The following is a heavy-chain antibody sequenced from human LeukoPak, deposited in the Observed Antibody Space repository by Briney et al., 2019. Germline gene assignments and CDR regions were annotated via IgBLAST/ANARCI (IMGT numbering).Heavy chain of an antibody. CDR3: ARVYDFWSGYYLDY. V-gene: IGHV3-11*04. J-gene: IGHJ4*02. CDR2: ISSTGDRI. D-gene: IGHD3-3*01. CDR1: GFTFSDYY. Sequence: KPGGSLRVSCAATGFTFSDYYMTWIRQAPGKGLECVSYISSTGDRIYYADSVRGRFTISRGNAKNSLSLQMDSLRAEDTAIYYCARVYDFWSGYYLDYWGQGALVTVSS.